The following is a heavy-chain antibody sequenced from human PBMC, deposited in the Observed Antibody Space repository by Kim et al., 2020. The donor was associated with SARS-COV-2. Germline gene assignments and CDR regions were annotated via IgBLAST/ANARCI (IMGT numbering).Heavy chain of an antibody. D-gene: IGHD3-10*01. CDR3: ARHRITMVRGYGMDV. V-gene: IGHV5-51*01. Sequence: SFQGQVTISADKSISTAYLQWSSLKASDTAMYYCARHRITMVRGYGMDVWGQGTTVTVSS. J-gene: IGHJ6*02.